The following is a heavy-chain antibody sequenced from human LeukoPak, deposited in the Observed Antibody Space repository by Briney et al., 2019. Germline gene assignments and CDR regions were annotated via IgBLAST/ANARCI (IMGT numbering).Heavy chain of an antibody. CDR1: GYTFTSYA. V-gene: IGHV7-4-1*02. CDR3: ARTIRSLYSSSQNYYYYYMDV. D-gene: IGHD6-6*01. CDR2: INTNTGNP. Sequence: GASVKVSCKASGYTFTSYAMNWVRQAPGQGLEWMGWINTNTGNPTYAQGFTGRFVFSLDTSVSTAYLQISSLKAEDTAVYYCARTIRSLYSSSQNYYYYYMDVWGKGTTVTVSS. J-gene: IGHJ6*03.